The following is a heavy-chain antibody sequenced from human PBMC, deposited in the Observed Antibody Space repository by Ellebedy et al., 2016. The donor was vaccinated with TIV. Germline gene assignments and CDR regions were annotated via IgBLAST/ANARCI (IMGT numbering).Heavy chain of an antibody. Sequence: PGGSLRLSCAASGFTFSSYAMSWVRQAQGKGLAWVSAISGSGGSTYYADSVKGRFTISRDNSKNTLYLQMNSLRAEDTAVYYCAKGPLLWFGELLFPPYYFDYWGQGTLVTVSS. CDR3: AKGPLLWFGELLFPPYYFDY. CDR2: ISGSGGST. D-gene: IGHD3-10*01. V-gene: IGHV3-23*01. J-gene: IGHJ4*02. CDR1: GFTFSSYA.